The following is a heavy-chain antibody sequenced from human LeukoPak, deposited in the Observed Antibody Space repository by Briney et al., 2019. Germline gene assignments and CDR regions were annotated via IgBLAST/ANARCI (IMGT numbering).Heavy chain of an antibody. CDR2: ISSSSTTI. D-gene: IGHD2-21*02. CDR3: ARDRYCGGDCYSNAFDI. J-gene: IGHJ3*02. V-gene: IGHV3-48*02. CDR1: GFTFSSYS. Sequence: PGGSLRLSCAASGFTFSSYSMNWVRQAPGKGREWVSYISSSSTTIYYADSLMGRFTISRDNGKNSLYLQMNSLRDEDTAVYYCARDRYCGGDCYSNAFDIWGQGTMVTVSS.